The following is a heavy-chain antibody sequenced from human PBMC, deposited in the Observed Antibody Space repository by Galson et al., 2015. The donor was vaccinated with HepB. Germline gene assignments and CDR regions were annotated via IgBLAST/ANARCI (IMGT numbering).Heavy chain of an antibody. J-gene: IGHJ6*02. CDR1: GFSLSTSGMC. CDR2: IDWDDDK. CDR3: ARAYYYDSSGYYYPSYYGMDV. Sequence: PALVKPTQTLTLTCTFSGFSLSTSGMCVSWIRQPPGKALEWLARIDWDDDKYYSTSLKTRLTISKDTSKNQVVLTMTNMDPVDTATYYCARAYYYDSSGYYYPSYYGMDVWGQGTTVTVSS. V-gene: IGHV2-70*11. D-gene: IGHD3-22*01.